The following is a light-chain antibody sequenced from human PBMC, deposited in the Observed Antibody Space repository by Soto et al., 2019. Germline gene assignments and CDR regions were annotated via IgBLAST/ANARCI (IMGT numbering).Light chain of an antibody. V-gene: IGKV3-15*01. J-gene: IGKJ1*01. CDR2: GAS. Sequence: MTQSPSSLSASVGDRVTITCRASQGIGNNLDWYQQKPGQAPRLLIYGASTRAAGIPDRFSGSGSGTEFTLTISGLQSDDFAVYYCQQFNNWPPWTFGQGTKVEIK. CDR1: QGIGNN. CDR3: QQFNNWPPWT.